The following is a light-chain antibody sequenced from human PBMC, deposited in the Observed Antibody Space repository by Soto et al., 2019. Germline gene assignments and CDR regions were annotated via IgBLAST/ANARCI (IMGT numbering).Light chain of an antibody. CDR2: EVN. CDR3: SSFTTTSTHV. J-gene: IGLJ1*01. CDR1: SSDIAAYDY. V-gene: IGLV2-14*01. Sequence: SVPSRLSSLSGSTAQSITISCTGTSSDIAAYDYVSWFQQRPGKAPKLMISEVNNRPSGVSNRFPGSKSGNTAYLTISGLQVQDEAEYCCSSFTTTSTHVFGTGTAVT.